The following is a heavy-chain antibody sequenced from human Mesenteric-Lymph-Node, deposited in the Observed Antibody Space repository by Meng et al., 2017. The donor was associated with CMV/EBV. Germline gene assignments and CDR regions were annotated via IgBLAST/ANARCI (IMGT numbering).Heavy chain of an antibody. CDR3: ARGGRLGYCSSTSCFMFGGYFDY. J-gene: IGHJ4*02. CDR1: GFTSSSYA. D-gene: IGHD2-2*01. Sequence: GGSLRLSCAVSGFTSSSYAMHWVRQAPGKGLEYVSAISSNGGSTYYADSVKGRFTISRDNSKNTLYLQMGSLRAEDMAVYYCARGGRLGYCSSTSCFMFGGYFDYWGQGTLVTVSS. V-gene: IGHV3-64*02. CDR2: ISSNGGST.